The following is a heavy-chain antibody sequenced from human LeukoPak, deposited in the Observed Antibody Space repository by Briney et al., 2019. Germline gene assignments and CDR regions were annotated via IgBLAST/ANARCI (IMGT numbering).Heavy chain of an antibody. Sequence: GESLKISCKGSGYSITSYWNGLVRQMPGKGLELMGIIDPGDSDTRYSPSFQGQVTISADKSISTAYLQWSSLKASDTAMYYCARQGFVASYGVDVWGQGTTVTVSS. CDR1: GYSITSYW. CDR2: IDPGDSDT. CDR3: ARQGFVASYGVDV. J-gene: IGHJ6*02. V-gene: IGHV5-51*01.